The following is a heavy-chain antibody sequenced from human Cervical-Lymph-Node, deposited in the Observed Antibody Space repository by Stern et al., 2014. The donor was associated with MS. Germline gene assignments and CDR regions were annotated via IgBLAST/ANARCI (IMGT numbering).Heavy chain of an antibody. Sequence: VQLVQSGGGVVPPGRSLRLSCADSGSTFSKSAMHWVRQAPGQGLEWVAVRSHDGSNKQYDDPVKGRLAISRDNSRNTLSLEIYSLRAEDTAVYYCVRTESFYYYDGMDVWGHGTTVIVSS. J-gene: IGHJ6*02. CDR2: RSHDGSNK. CDR1: GSTFSKSA. CDR3: VRTESFYYYDGMDV. V-gene: IGHV3-30*09.